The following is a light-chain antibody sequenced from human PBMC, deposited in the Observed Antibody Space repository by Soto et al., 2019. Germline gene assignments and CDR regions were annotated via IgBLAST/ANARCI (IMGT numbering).Light chain of an antibody. J-gene: IGLJ1*01. Sequence: QLVLAHPPSVSGAPGQRVTISCTGSSSNIGAGYDVHWYQQLPGTAPKLLIYGNSNRPSGVPDRFSGSKSGTSASLAITGLQAEDEADYYCQSYDSSLSGYVFGTGTKLTVL. CDR2: GNS. V-gene: IGLV1-40*01. CDR3: QSYDSSLSGYV. CDR1: SSNIGAGYD.